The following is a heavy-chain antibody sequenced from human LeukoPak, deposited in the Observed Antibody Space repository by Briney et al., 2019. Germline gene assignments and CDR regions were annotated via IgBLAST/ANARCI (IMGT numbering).Heavy chain of an antibody. V-gene: IGHV3-23*01. Sequence: GGSLRLSCTASGLTFNIYAMSWVRQAPGKGLEWVSIISGGGGSTIYADSVKGRFTISRDNSKNTMYLQMNSLRAEDTGIYYCAKGHGELCEDNCYSRVLDFWGQGTLVTVSS. CDR3: AKGHGELCEDNCYSRVLDF. CDR1: GLTFNIYA. J-gene: IGHJ4*02. D-gene: IGHD2-21*01. CDR2: ISGGGGST.